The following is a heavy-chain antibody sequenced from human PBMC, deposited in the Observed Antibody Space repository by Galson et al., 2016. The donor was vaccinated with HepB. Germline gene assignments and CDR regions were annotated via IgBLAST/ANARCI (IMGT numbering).Heavy chain of an antibody. V-gene: IGHV3-66*01. CDR2: IYGGGTT. Sequence: SLRLSCAASGFTVSSNYMSWVRQAPGKGLEWVSVIYGGGTTYYADSVKDTFTISRDNSKNTVHLQMTSLRVEDKAVYYCARGYGMDVWGQGTTVTVSS. J-gene: IGHJ6*02. CDR3: ARGYGMDV. CDR1: GFTVSSNY.